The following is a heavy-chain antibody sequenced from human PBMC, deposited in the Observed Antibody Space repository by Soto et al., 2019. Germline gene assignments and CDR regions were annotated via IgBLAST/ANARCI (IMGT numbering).Heavy chain of an antibody. D-gene: IGHD1-26*01. Sequence: EVQLVESGGGLVQPGRSLRLSCAASGFTFDDDAMHWVRQAPGKGLEWVSGISWNSGSIGYADSVKGRFTISRDNAKNSLYLQMNSLRAEDTALYYSAKGGADGGNYFNWFDPWGQGTLVTVSS. J-gene: IGHJ5*02. CDR1: GFTFDDDA. V-gene: IGHV3-9*01. CDR2: ISWNSGSI. CDR3: AKGGADGGNYFNWFDP.